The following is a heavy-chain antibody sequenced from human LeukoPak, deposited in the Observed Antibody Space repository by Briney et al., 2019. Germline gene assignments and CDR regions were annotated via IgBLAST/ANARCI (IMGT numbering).Heavy chain of an antibody. CDR2: IRYDGSNK. Sequence: PGGSLRLSCAASGFIFSSYGMHWVRQAPGKGLEWVAFIRYDGSNKYYADPVKGRFTISRDNSKNTLYLQMNSLRAEDTAVYYCARLQWLRGGNYFDYWGQGTLVTVSS. CDR3: ARLQWLRGGNYFDY. J-gene: IGHJ4*02. CDR1: GFIFSSYG. V-gene: IGHV3-30*02. D-gene: IGHD6-19*01.